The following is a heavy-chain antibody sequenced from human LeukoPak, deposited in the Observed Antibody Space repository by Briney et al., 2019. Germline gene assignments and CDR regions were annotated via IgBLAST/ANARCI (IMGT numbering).Heavy chain of an antibody. J-gene: IGHJ4*02. CDR1: DGSSGDFF. D-gene: IGHD3-10*01. Sequence: SETLSLTCTVSDGSSGDFFWTWIRQHPGKGLEWIGYIYHSGSTYYNPSLKSRVTISLDTSKKQFSLELTSVTAADTAVYYCARDRYASGGYYFDYWGQGTLVTVSS. V-gene: IGHV4-31*03. CDR3: ARDRYASGGYYFDY. CDR2: IYHSGST.